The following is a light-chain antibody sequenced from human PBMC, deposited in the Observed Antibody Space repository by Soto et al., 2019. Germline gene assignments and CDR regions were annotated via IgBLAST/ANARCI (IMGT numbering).Light chain of an antibody. CDR3: QQYYSTPRT. V-gene: IGKV4-1*01. CDR2: WAS. J-gene: IGKJ1*01. CDR1: QSVLYSSNNKNY. Sequence: DIVMTQSPDSLAVSLGERATINCKSSQSVLYSSNNKNYLAWYQQKPGQPPKLLIYWASTRESGVPDRFSGSGSGTDFTLTISSLKAEDVEVYYCQQYYSTPRTLGQGTKVDIK.